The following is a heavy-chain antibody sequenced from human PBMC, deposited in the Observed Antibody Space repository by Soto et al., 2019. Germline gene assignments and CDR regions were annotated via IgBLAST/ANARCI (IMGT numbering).Heavy chain of an antibody. J-gene: IGHJ5*02. CDR1: GYTFTDYD. Sequence: QEQLVQSGAEVKKPGASVKVSCKTSGYTFTDYDINWVRQATGQGLEWIGWMNRNSGETGYAQKFQGRVTMTRSTSLSTAYLELSSLRSEVTAVYYCARVAVAARPRWYNWFDPWGQGTLVTVSS. CDR2: MNRNSGET. D-gene: IGHD2-15*01. CDR3: ARVAVAARPRWYNWFDP. V-gene: IGHV1-8*01.